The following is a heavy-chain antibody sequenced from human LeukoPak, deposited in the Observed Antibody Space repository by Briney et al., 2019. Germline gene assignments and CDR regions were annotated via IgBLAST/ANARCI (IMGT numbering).Heavy chain of an antibody. J-gene: IGHJ5*02. CDR1: GYSIGSGYY. V-gene: IGHV4-38-2*02. CDR2: IYHSGST. CDR3: ARDYHSSWFFDWFDP. Sequence: SETLSLTCTVSGYSIGSGYYWGWIRQPPGKGLEWIGSIYHSGSTYYNPSLKSRVTISVDTSKNQFSLKLSSVTAADTAVYYCARDYHSSWFFDWFDPWGQGTLVTVSS. D-gene: IGHD6-13*01.